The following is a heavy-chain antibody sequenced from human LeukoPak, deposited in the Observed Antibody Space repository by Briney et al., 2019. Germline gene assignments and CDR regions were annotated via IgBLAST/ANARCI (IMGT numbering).Heavy chain of an antibody. CDR3: TRNYYDSSGYFNWYFDL. V-gene: IGHV3-7*01. CDR2: IKYDGSEN. CDR1: RFTFSRYW. Sequence: GGSLRLSCAASRFTFSRYWMSWVRQAPGKGLEWVANIKYDGSENYYVDSVTGRFTISRDNAKNSLYLQMNSLRAEDTAVYYCTRNYYDSSGYFNWYFDLWGRGTLVTVAS. D-gene: IGHD3-22*01. J-gene: IGHJ2*01.